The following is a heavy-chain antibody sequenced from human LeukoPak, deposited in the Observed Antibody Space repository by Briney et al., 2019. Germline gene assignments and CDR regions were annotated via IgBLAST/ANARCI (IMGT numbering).Heavy chain of an antibody. V-gene: IGHV1-18*01. D-gene: IGHD3-10*01. Sequence: ASVKVSCKASGYTFTSYGISWVRQAPGQGLEWMGWISAYNGNTNYAQKLQGRVTITTDTSTSTAYMELRSLRSDDTAVYYCARRGSGYYYYYMDVWGKGTTVTVSS. CDR3: ARRGSGYYYYYMDV. J-gene: IGHJ6*03. CDR2: ISAYNGNT. CDR1: GYTFTSYG.